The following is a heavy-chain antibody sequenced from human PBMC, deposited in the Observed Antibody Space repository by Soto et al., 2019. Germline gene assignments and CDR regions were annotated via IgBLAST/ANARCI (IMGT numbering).Heavy chain of an antibody. D-gene: IGHD3-22*01. CDR2: ISAYNGNT. CDR3: ARDRKSYDSSGSYFDY. Sequence: GASVKVSCKASGYTFTSYGISWVRQAPGQGLEWMGWISAYNGNTNYAQKFQGRVTITADESTSTAYMELSSLRSEDTAVYYCARDRKSYDSSGSYFDYWGQGTLVTVSS. CDR1: GYTFTSYG. V-gene: IGHV1-18*01. J-gene: IGHJ4*02.